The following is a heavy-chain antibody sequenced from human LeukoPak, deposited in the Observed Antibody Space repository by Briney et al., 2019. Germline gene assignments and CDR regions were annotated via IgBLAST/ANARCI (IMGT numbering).Heavy chain of an antibody. D-gene: IGHD1-26*01. CDR1: GGSFSGYY. V-gene: IGHV4-34*01. Sequence: SETLSLTCAVYGGSFSGYYWSWIRQPPGKGLEWIGEINHSGSTNYNPSLKSRVTISVDTSKNQFSLKLSSVTAADTAVYYCARGHDSAKVGYWGQGTLVTVSS. CDR3: ARGHDSAKVGY. CDR2: INHSGST. J-gene: IGHJ4*02.